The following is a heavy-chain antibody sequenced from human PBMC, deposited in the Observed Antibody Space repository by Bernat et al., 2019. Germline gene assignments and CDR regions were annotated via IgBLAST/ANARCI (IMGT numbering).Heavy chain of an antibody. V-gene: IGHV4-34*01. Sequence: QVQLQQWGAGLLKPSETLSLTCAVYGGSFSGYYWSWIRQPPGKGLEWIGEINHSGSTNYNPSLKSRVTISVDTSKNQFSLKLSSVTAADTAVYYCASWGELGYCSGGSCYFSDYWGQGTLVTVSS. CDR1: GGSFSGYY. CDR2: INHSGST. D-gene: IGHD2-15*01. J-gene: IGHJ4*02. CDR3: ASWGELGYCSGGSCYFSDY.